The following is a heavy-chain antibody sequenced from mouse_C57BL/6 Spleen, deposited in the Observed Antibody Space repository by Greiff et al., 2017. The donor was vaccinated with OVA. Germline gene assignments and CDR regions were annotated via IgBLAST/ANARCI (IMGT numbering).Heavy chain of an antibody. CDR3: TRADYDRDWYFDV. Sequence: EVQGVESGEGLVKPGGSLKLSCAASGFTFSSYAISWVRQTPEKRLEWVAYISSGGDYIYYADTMKGRFTISRDNARNTLYLQMSSLKSEDTAMYYCTRADYDRDWYFDVWGTGTTVTVSS. D-gene: IGHD2-4*01. CDR2: ISSGGDYI. J-gene: IGHJ1*03. V-gene: IGHV5-9-1*02. CDR1: GFTFSSYA.